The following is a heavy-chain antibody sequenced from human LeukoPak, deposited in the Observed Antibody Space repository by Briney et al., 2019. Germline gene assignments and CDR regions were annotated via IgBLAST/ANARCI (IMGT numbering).Heavy chain of an antibody. Sequence: ASVKVSCKASGYTFTSYYMHWVRQAPGQGLEWMGITNPSGSSTSYAQKFQGRVTMTRDTSTSTVYMELSSLRSEDTAVYYCARDLNGGYYYGYWGQGTLVTVSS. CDR1: GYTFTSYY. D-gene: IGHD3-22*01. V-gene: IGHV1-46*01. CDR2: TNPSGSST. J-gene: IGHJ4*02. CDR3: ARDLNGGYYYGY.